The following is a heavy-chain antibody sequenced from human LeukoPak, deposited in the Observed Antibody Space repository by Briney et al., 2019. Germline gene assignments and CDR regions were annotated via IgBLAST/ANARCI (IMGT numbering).Heavy chain of an antibody. J-gene: IGHJ3*02. Sequence: GGSLRLSCAASGFTFTMFSMNWLRQAPGKGLEWVSVIYSGGSTYYADSVKGRFTISRDNSKNTLYLQMNSLRAEDTAVYYCARGEDAFDIWGQGTMVTVSS. CDR2: IYSGGST. V-gene: IGHV3-66*01. CDR3: ARGEDAFDI. CDR1: GFTFTMFS.